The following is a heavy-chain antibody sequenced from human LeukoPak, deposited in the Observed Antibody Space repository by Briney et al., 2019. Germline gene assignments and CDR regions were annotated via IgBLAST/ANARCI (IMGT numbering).Heavy chain of an antibody. D-gene: IGHD2-15*01. Sequence: SETLSLTCTVSGGSISTYFWTWIRQFPGKGLEWIGYIYYTGTTSYNPSLKSRVTISVDTSKNQLSLSLSSVTAADTAVYYCARVDVGGASIPFWGQGTLVTVSS. CDR1: GGSISTYF. CDR3: ARVDVGGASIPF. CDR2: IYYTGTT. J-gene: IGHJ4*02. V-gene: IGHV4-59*01.